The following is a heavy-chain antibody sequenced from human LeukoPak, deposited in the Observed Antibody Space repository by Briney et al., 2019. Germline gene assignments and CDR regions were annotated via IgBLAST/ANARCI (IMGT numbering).Heavy chain of an antibody. J-gene: IGHJ4*02. Sequence: PSETLSLTCTVSGGSITGYYWGWIRQPPGKGLEWIGHRDNSGTTNYSPSLKSRATISADTSKNQVSLKLNSVTAADTAVYYCARAKEYSGTYDYWGQGTLVTVSS. D-gene: IGHD1-26*01. CDR3: ARAKEYSGTYDY. CDR2: RDNSGTT. CDR1: GGSITGYY. V-gene: IGHV4-59*01.